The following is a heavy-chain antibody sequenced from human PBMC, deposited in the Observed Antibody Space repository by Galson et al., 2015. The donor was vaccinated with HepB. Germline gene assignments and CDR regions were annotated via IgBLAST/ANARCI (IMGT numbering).Heavy chain of an antibody. J-gene: IGHJ2*01. CDR2: ISGSGGST. Sequence: SGAEVKKPGESLRISCKGSGYSFTSYWISWVRQAPGKGLEWVSAISGSGGSTYYADSVKGRFTISRDNSKNTLYLQMNSLRAEDTAVYYCAKEKEGGSYYLSRYVDLWGRGTLVTVSS. CDR1: GYSFTSYW. V-gene: IGHV3-23*01. D-gene: IGHD1-26*01. CDR3: AKEKEGGSYYLSRYVDL.